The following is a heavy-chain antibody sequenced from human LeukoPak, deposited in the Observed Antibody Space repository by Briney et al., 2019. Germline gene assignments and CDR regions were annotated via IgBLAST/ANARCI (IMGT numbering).Heavy chain of an antibody. J-gene: IGHJ6*03. CDR2: ISYDGSNK. V-gene: IGHV3-30*04. CDR1: GFTFSSYA. CDR3: ARDLYCSSTSCSVIYMDV. D-gene: IGHD2-2*01. Sequence: PGGSLRLSCAASGFTFSSYAMHWVRQAPGKGLEWVAVISYDGSNKYYADSVKGRFTISRDNSKNPLYLQMNSLRAEDTALYYCARDLYCSSTSCSVIYMDVWGKGTTVTVSS.